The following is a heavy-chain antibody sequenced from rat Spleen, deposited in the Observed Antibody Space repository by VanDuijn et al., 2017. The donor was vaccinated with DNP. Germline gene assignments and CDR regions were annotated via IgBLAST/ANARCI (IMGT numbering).Heavy chain of an antibody. CDR1: GYSITSNY. V-gene: IGHV3-1*01. J-gene: IGHJ2*01. Sequence: EVQLQESGPGLVKPSQSLSLTCSVTGYSITSNYWAWIRKFPGNKMEWMGYISYSGSTRYNPSLKSRISITRDTSENQFFLHLNSVTTEDTATYYCARWSRYFDYWGQGVMVTVSS. CDR3: ARWSRYFDY. CDR2: ISYSGST.